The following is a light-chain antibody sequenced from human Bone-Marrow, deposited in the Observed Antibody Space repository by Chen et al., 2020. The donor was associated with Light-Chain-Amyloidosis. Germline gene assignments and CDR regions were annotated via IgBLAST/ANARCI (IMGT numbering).Light chain of an antibody. CDR1: RSNIESHY. J-gene: IGLJ3*02. Sequence: QSVLTQPPSVSGIPGQTVTISFSGSRSNIESHYVHWYQQLPGTAPRLLIYRNNQRPPGVPARFSGAKSGTSASLAITGLRSEDEADYYCAAWDDDLSGQFGGGTKLTVL. CDR2: RNN. V-gene: IGLV1-47*01. CDR3: AAWDDDLSGQ.